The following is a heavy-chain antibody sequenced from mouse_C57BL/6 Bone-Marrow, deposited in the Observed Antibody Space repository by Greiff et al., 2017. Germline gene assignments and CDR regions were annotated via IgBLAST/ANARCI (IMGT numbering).Heavy chain of an antibody. CDR1: GFSLTSYG. Sequence: VTVVESGPGLVQPSQSLSITCTVSGFSLTSYGVHWVRQPPGKGLEWLGVIWSGGSTDYNAAFISRLSISKDNSKSQVFFKMNSLQADDTAIYYCAKKGGSSWYFDVWGTGTTVTVSS. V-gene: IGHV2-4*01. CDR2: IWSGGST. J-gene: IGHJ1*03. CDR3: AKKGGSSWYFDV. D-gene: IGHD1-1*01.